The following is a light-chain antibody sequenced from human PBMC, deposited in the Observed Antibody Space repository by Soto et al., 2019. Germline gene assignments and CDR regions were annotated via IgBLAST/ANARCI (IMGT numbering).Light chain of an antibody. V-gene: IGLV7-43*01. J-gene: IGLJ3*02. CDR1: AGAVTSGSH. CDR2: STT. Sequence: QAAVTQEPSLTVSPGGTVTVTCASSAGAVTSGSHSNWFQQKPGQTPRPLIYSTTIKYSWTPARFSGSLLGGKAALTLSAVQPEDEADYYCLLNTGDAWVFGGGTKLTVL. CDR3: LLNTGDAWV.